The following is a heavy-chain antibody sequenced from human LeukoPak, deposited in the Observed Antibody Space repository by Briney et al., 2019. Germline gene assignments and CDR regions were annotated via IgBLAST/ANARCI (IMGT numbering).Heavy chain of an antibody. Sequence: GGSLRLSCAASGFTFSSYAMSWVRQAPGKGLEWVSAISGSGGSTYYADSVKGRFTIYRDNSKNTLYLQMNSLRAEDTAVYYCAEDFYPTYDSSLYLFDYWGQGTLVTVSS. CDR2: ISGSGGST. CDR3: AEDFYPTYDSSLYLFDY. V-gene: IGHV3-23*01. CDR1: GFTFSSYA. D-gene: IGHD3-22*01. J-gene: IGHJ4*02.